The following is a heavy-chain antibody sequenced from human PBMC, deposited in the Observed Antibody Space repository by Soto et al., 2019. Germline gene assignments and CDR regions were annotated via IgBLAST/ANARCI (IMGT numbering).Heavy chain of an antibody. CDR3: TTDSVATTHILYYYYGMDV. CDR1: GFTFSNAW. CDR2: IKSKTDGGTT. V-gene: IGHV3-15*01. J-gene: IGHJ6*02. Sequence: PGGSLRLSCAASGFTFSNAWMSWVRQAPGKGLEWVGRIKSKTDGGTTDYAAPVKGRFTISRDDSKNTLYLQMNSLKTEDTAVYYCTTDSVATTHILYYYYGMDVWGQGTTVTVSS. D-gene: IGHD5-12*01.